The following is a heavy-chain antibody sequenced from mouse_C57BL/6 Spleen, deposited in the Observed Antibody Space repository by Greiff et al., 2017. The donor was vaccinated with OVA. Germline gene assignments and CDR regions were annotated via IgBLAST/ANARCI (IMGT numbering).Heavy chain of an antibody. J-gene: IGHJ4*01. CDR3: ASLRSSYAIDY. CDR1: GYTFTSYW. CDR2: IVPSDSYN. Sequence: VQLQQPGAELVMPGASVKLSCKASGYTFTSYWMHWVKQRPGQGLEWIGEIVPSDSYNNYNQKFKGKSTLTVDKSSSTAYMQLSSLTSEDSAVYYCASLRSSYAIDYWGQGTSVTVSS. V-gene: IGHV1-69*01. D-gene: IGHD1-1*01.